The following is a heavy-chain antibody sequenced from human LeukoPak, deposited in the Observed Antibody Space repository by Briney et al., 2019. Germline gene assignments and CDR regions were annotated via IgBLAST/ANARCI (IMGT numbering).Heavy chain of an antibody. Sequence: GGSLRLSCAASGFTFSSYSMNWVRQAPGKGLEWVSSISSSSSYIYYADSVKGRFTISRDNAKNSLYLQMNSLRAEDTAVYYCARDPHYYDSSGVVWGQGTMVTVSS. CDR1: GFTFSSYS. V-gene: IGHV3-21*01. CDR2: ISSSSSYI. D-gene: IGHD3-22*01. CDR3: ARDPHYYDSSGVV. J-gene: IGHJ3*01.